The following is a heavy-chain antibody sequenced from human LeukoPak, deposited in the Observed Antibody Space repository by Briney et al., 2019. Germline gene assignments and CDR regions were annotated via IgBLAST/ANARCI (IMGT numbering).Heavy chain of an antibody. V-gene: IGHV1-69*06. CDR2: IIPIFGTA. Sequence: SVKVSCKASGGTFSSYAISWVRQAPGQGLEWMGGIIPIFGTANYAQKFQGRVTITADKSTSTAYMELSSLRSEDTAVYYCARDLMQQLAGPSDYWGQGTLVTVSS. J-gene: IGHJ4*02. D-gene: IGHD6-13*01. CDR3: ARDLMQQLAGPSDY. CDR1: GGTFSSYA.